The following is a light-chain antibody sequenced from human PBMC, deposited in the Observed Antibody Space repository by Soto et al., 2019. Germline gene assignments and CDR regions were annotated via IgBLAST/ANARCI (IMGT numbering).Light chain of an antibody. CDR3: QSADSSGSYYV. CDR1: ALPKQY. J-gene: IGLJ1*01. V-gene: IGLV3-25*02. Sequence: SYELTQPPSVSVSPGQTARITCSGDALPKQYAYWYQQKPGQAPLLVIYKDSERPSGIPERFSGSSSGTTVTLTISGVLADDEADYYCQSADSSGSYYVFGTGTQLTVL. CDR2: KDS.